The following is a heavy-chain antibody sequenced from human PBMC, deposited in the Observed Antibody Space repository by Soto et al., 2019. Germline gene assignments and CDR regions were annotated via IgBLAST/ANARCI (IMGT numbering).Heavy chain of an antibody. CDR1: GGTFSSYA. Sequence: AVKVSCKASGGTFSSYAISWVRQAPGPGLEWMGGIIPIFGTANYAQKFQGRVIIERDTSASTAYMELSSLRSEDTAVYYCARGGYFDSSNYLAYWGLGTLVTAPQ. CDR3: ARGGYFDSSNYLAY. J-gene: IGHJ4*02. D-gene: IGHD3-22*01. V-gene: IGHV1-69*05. CDR2: IIPIFGTA.